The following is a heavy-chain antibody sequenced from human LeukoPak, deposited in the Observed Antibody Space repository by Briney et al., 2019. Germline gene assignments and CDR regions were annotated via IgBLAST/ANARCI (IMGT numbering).Heavy chain of an antibody. D-gene: IGHD1-26*01. CDR2: INPNSGGT. J-gene: IGHJ4*02. CDR3: ARGGGSYFDY. CDR1: GYTFTGNY. Sequence: ASVNVSCKSYGYTFTGNYKNWVRQAPGQGLEWMGWINPNSGGTYYGQKFQGRVAMTRDTSISTAYRELSRLRSDDTAVYYCARGGGSYFDYWGQGTLVTVSS. V-gene: IGHV1-2*02.